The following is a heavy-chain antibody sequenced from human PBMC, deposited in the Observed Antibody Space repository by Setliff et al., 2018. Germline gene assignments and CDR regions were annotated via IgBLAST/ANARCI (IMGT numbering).Heavy chain of an antibody. V-gene: IGHV4-38-2*01. Sequence: PSETLSLTCAVSGFSISSGYYWGWIRQPPGKGLEWIVNIHHSGKAYYNPSLKSRVTTSVDTSKNHVSLKLSSVTAADTAVYYCARAHTWSLPNDNSGYPGWFDPWGQGTRVTV. CDR1: GFSISSGYY. J-gene: IGHJ5*02. CDR3: ARAHTWSLPNDNSGYPGWFDP. CDR2: IHHSGKA. D-gene: IGHD3-22*01.